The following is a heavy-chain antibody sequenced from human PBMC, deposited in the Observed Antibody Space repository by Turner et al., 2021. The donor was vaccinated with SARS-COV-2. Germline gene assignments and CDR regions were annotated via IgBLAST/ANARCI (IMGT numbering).Heavy chain of an antibody. V-gene: IGHV3-48*03. CDR1: GFRFSSYE. J-gene: IGHJ4*02. CDR2: ISSSGSTV. Sequence: EVQLVESGGGLVQPGGSLSLSCSASGFRFSSYEMNWVRQAPGKGLEWVSYISSSGSTVDHADSVKGRFTIARDNARNSLFLQMNSLRAEDTAVYYCARVVAVAATPANIDYWGQGTLVTVSS. CDR3: ARVVAVAATPANIDY. D-gene: IGHD6-19*01.